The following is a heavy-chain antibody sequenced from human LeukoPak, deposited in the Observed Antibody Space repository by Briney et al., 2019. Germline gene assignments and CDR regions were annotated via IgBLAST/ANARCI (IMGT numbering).Heavy chain of an antibody. CDR1: GGSISSGDYY. Sequence: SETLSLTCTVSGGSISSGDYYWSWIRQPPGKGLEWIGYIYYSGSTYYNPSLKSRVTISVDTSKNQFSLKLSSATAADTAVYYCARGGKSSWYVKYWGQGTLVTVSS. D-gene: IGHD6-13*01. CDR3: ARGGKSSWYVKY. CDR2: IYYSGST. J-gene: IGHJ4*02. V-gene: IGHV4-30-4*01.